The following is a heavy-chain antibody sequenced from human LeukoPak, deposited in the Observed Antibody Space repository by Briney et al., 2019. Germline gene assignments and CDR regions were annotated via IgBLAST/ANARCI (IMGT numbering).Heavy chain of an antibody. V-gene: IGHV4-59*12. D-gene: IGHD6-13*01. CDR3: AREKLYSSSWGFQH. J-gene: IGHJ1*01. CDR2: IYYSGST. Sequence: SETLSLTCTVSGGSISSYYWSWIRQPPGKGLEWIGYIYYSGSTNYNPSLKSRVTISVDTSKNQFSLKLTSVTAADTAVYYCAREKLYSSSWGFQHWGQGTLVTVSS. CDR1: GGSISSYY.